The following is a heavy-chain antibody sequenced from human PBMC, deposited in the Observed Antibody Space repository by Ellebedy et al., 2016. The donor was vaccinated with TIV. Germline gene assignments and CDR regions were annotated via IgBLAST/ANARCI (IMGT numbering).Heavy chain of an antibody. CDR1: GFPFRNYA. CDR2: VTFDIDKK. CDR3: AREPTQYASGAGLSDS. V-gene: IGHV3-30-3*01. Sequence: GESLKISCEASGFPFRNYAMHWVRQSPRKGLEWVAIVTFDIDKKFYTDSVKGRFTISRDNSKNTLYLEMNSLGVDDTAVYYCAREPTQYASGAGLSDSWGQGTLVTVSS. D-gene: IGHD2-2*01. J-gene: IGHJ4*02.